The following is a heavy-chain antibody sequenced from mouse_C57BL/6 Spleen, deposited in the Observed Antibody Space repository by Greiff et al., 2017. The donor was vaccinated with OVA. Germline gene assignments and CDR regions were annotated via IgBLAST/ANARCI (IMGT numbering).Heavy chain of an antibody. V-gene: IGHV1-64*01. Sequence: QVQLQQSGAELVKPGASVKLSCKASGYTFTSYWMRWVKQRPGQGLEWIGMIHPNSGSTNYNEKFKSKATLTVDKSSSTAYMQLSSLTSEDSAVYYCARGDYGSTNWYFDVWGTGTTVTVSS. D-gene: IGHD1-1*01. CDR1: GYTFTSYW. CDR2: IHPNSGST. CDR3: ARGDYGSTNWYFDV. J-gene: IGHJ1*03.